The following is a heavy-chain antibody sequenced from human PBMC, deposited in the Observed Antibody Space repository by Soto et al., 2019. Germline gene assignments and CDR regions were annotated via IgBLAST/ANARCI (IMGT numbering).Heavy chain of an antibody. CDR1: GGSISSYY. Sequence: PSETLSLTCTVSGGSISSYYWSWIRQPPGKGLEWIGYIYYSGSTNYNPSLKSRVTISVDTSKNQFSLKLSSVTAADTAVYCCATAPGLYWGQGTLVTVSA. CDR2: IYYSGST. CDR3: ATAPGLY. J-gene: IGHJ4*02. D-gene: IGHD3-10*01. V-gene: IGHV4-59*01.